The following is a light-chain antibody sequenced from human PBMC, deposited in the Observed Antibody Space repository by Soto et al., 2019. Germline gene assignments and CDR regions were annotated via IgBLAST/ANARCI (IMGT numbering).Light chain of an antibody. CDR1: QSVSSSY. CDR3: QQYGSSPLT. CDR2: GAS. V-gene: IGKV3-20*01. Sequence: EIVLTQSPGTLSLSPGERATLSCRASQSVSSSYLAWYQQKPGQAPRLHIYGASSRATGIPDRFSGSGSGTDFTLTISRLEPEDFAVYYCQQYGSSPLTFGGATKV. J-gene: IGKJ4*01.